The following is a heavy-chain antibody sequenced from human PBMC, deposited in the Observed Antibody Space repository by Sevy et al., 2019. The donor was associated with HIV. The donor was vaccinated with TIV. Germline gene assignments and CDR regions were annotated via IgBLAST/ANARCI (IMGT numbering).Heavy chain of an antibody. Sequence: GRSLRLSCAASGFTFSSYWMHWVRHAPGKGLVWVSRISSDGSSTSYADSVRGRFTISRDNAKNTLDLQMNSLRAEDTALYYCARDGRAALDFDYWGQGTLVTVSS. V-gene: IGHV3-74*01. CDR3: ARDGRAALDFDY. J-gene: IGHJ4*02. CDR2: ISSDGSST. D-gene: IGHD6-6*01. CDR1: GFTFSSYW.